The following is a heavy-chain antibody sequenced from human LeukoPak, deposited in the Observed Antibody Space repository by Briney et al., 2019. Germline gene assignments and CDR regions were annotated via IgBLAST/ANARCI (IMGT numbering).Heavy chain of an antibody. CDR2: ISYDGSNK. D-gene: IGHD3-22*01. V-gene: IGHV3-30-3*01. Sequence: PGRSLRLSCAASGFTFSSYAMHWVRQAPGKGLEWVAVISYDGSNKYYADSVKGRFTISRDNSKNTLYLQMNGLRAEDTAVYYCARDMIAVAKPKNWFDPWGQGTLVTVSS. CDR1: GFTFSSYA. J-gene: IGHJ5*02. CDR3: ARDMIAVAKPKNWFDP.